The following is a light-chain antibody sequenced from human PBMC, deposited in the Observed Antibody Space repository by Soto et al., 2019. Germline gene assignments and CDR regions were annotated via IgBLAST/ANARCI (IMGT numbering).Light chain of an antibody. CDR2: GNN. J-gene: IGLJ1*01. CDR3: QSYDSSLRGHV. CDR1: DSNIGSNR. Sequence: QSVLTQPPSASGPPGQRVTISCSGSDSNIGSNRVNWYQQFPGAAPKLLIYGNNNRPSGVPDRFSGSKSGTSASLAITGLQAEDEADYYCQSYDSSLRGHVFGTGTKLTVL. V-gene: IGLV1-40*01.